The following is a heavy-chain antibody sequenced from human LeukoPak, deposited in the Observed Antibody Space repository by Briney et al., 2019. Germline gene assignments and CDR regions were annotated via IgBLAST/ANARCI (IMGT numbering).Heavy chain of an antibody. Sequence: ASVKVSCKASGYTFTSYAMHWVRQAPGQRPEWMGWINAGNGNTKYSQKFQGRVTITRDTSASTAYMELSSLRSEDTAVYYCASQGYCTNGVCYTSSYYGMDVWGQGTTVTVSS. CDR3: ASQGYCTNGVCYTSSYYGMDV. CDR1: GYTFTSYA. V-gene: IGHV1-3*01. J-gene: IGHJ6*02. D-gene: IGHD2-8*01. CDR2: INAGNGNT.